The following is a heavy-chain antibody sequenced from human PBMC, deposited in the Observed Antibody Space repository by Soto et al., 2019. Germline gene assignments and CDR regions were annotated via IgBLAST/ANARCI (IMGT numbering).Heavy chain of an antibody. Sequence: PSETLSLTCTVSGGSISSGDYYWSWIRQPPGKGLEWIGYIYYSGSTYYNPSLKSRVTISVDTSKNQFSLKLSSVTAADTAVYYCARASRRLTTAFDYWGQGTLVTVSS. D-gene: IGHD2-21*02. V-gene: IGHV4-30-4*01. CDR3: ARASRRLTTAFDY. CDR2: IYYSGST. J-gene: IGHJ4*02. CDR1: GGSISSGDYY.